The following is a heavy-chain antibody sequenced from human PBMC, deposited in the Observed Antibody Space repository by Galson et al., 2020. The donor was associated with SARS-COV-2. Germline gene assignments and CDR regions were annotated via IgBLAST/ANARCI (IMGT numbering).Heavy chain of an antibody. CDR2: LSADGGST. Sequence: GGSLRLSCAASGFTFSSYAMYWVRQAPGKGLEYVSSLSADGGSTYYANSVKGRFTISRDNSKNTLFLQLGSLGLEDMAVYYCARKGSGGYLYCWGQGALVTVSS. CDR3: ARKGSGGYLYC. CDR1: GFTFSSYA. V-gene: IGHV3-64*01. D-gene: IGHD2-15*01. J-gene: IGHJ4*02.